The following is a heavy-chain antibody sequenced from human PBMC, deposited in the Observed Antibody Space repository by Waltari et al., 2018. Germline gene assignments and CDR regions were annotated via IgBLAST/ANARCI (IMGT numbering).Heavy chain of an antibody. V-gene: IGHV4-59*01. D-gene: IGHD5-18*01. CDR3: AKNYGGYNDAFDI. J-gene: IGHJ3*02. CDR1: GGSISSYY. CDR2: IYYSGST. Sequence: QVQLQESGPGLVKPSETLSLTCTVSGGSISSYYWSWTRQSPGKGLEWIGYIYYSGSTNYNPSLKSRVTISVDTSKNQFSLKLSSVTAADTAVYYCAKNYGGYNDAFDIWGQGTMVTVSS.